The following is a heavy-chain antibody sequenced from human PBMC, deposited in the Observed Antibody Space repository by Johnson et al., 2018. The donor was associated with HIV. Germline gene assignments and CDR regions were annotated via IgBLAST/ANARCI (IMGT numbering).Heavy chain of an antibody. D-gene: IGHD4-11*01. J-gene: IGHJ3*02. Sequence: VQLVESGGGLVQPGGSLRLSCAASGFTFSSYWMHWVRQDPGKGLVWVSRINSDGSNTHYADSVKGRFTISRDNSKNTLYLQMNSLRAEDTAVYYCARIDYSNYEEAFDIWGQGTMVTVSS. CDR3: ARIDYSNYEEAFDI. CDR1: GFTFSSYW. V-gene: IGHV3-74*02. CDR2: INSDGSNT.